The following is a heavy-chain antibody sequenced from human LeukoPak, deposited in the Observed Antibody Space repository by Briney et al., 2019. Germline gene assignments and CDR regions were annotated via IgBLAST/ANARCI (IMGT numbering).Heavy chain of an antibody. D-gene: IGHD2-15*01. CDR1: GFTFSGYW. Sequence: GGSLRLSCVVSGFTFSGYWMAWVRQLPGKGLVWVSRITSDGSDTTYADSVKGRFTISRDNAKSTLYLQMNSLRVEDTAVYYCARDGGGGSLGAFDIWGQGTIVTVSS. J-gene: IGHJ3*02. CDR3: ARDGGGGSLGAFDI. V-gene: IGHV3-74*01. CDR2: ITSDGSDT.